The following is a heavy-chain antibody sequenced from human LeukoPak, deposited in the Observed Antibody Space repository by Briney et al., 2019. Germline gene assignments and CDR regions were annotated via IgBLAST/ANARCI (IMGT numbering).Heavy chain of an antibody. Sequence: GGSLRLSCAASGFTFSSYGMHWVRQAPGKGLEWVAVISYDGSNKYYADSVKGRFTISRDNSKDTLYLQMNSLRAEDTAVYYCARDPRETAVGYFDYWGQGTLVTVSS. CDR1: GFTFSSYG. J-gene: IGHJ4*02. CDR3: ARDPRETAVGYFDY. CDR2: ISYDGSNK. V-gene: IGHV3-30*03. D-gene: IGHD6-19*01.